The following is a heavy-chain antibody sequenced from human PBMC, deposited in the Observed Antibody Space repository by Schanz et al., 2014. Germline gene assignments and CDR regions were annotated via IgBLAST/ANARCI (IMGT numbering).Heavy chain of an antibody. CDR3: SRGIVGGLDY. CDR1: RLTFANED. Sequence: EEQMVESGGGLVKPGGSLILSCAASRLTFANEDIHWVRQAPGKGLEWVSVINSRNKVFSIDSVRGRFTIFRDNPKKSAYLQMNSLRADDTAVYYCSRGIVGGLDYWGQGTLVTVSS. J-gene: IGHJ4*02. V-gene: IGHV3-21*01. CDR2: INSRNKV. D-gene: IGHD3-16*01.